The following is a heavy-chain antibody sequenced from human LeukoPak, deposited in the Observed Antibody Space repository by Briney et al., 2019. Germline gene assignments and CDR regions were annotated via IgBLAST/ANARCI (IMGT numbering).Heavy chain of an antibody. D-gene: IGHD2-2*01. V-gene: IGHV4-31*02. CDR3: ARRRQYQLLGFDP. CDR2: IYYSGST. J-gene: IGHJ5*02. Sequence: YWSWIRQHPGKGLEWIGYIYYSGSTYYNPSLKSRVTISVDTSKKQFSLKLSSVTAADTAVYYCARRRQYQLLGFDPWGQGTLVTVSS. CDR1: Y.